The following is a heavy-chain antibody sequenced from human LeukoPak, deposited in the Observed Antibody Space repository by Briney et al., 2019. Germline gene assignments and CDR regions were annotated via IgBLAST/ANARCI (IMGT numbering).Heavy chain of an antibody. D-gene: IGHD2-2*02. J-gene: IGHJ4*02. V-gene: IGHV1-69*13. CDR3: ARLGYCSSTSCYSGPFDY. CDR2: IIPIFGTA. Sequence: SVKVSCKASGGTFSSYAISWVRQAPGQGLEWMGGIIPIFGTANYAQKFQGRVTITADESTSTANMELSSLRSEDTAVYYCARLGYCSSTSCYSGPFDYWGQGTLVTVSS. CDR1: GGTFSSYA.